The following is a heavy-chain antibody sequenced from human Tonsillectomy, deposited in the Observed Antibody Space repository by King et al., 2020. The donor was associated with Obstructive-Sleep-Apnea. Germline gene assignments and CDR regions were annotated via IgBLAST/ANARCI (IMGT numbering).Heavy chain of an antibody. V-gene: IGHV3-7*01. D-gene: IGHD5-18*01. J-gene: IGHJ4*02. CDR2: IKEDGSDK. Sequence: LVESGGGLVQPGESLRLSCAVAGLTYSNHWMSWVRQAPGKGREWVAKIKEDGSDKYYVDSVKGRFTISRDNAKNSLYLQMNSLRVEDTAMYYCVRGGYTYDYWGQGTLVIVSS. CDR3: VRGGYTYDY. CDR1: GLTYSNHW.